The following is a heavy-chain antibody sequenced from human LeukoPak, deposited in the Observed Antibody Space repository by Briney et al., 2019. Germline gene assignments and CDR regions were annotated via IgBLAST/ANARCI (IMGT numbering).Heavy chain of an antibody. V-gene: IGHV3-23*01. J-gene: IGHJ4*02. D-gene: IGHD3-3*01. CDR3: AKSRPIYDFWSGYSAFDY. CDR1: RFTFSNYA. CDR2: IGGNGGST. Sequence: GGSLRLSCAASRFTFSNYAMSWVRQAPGKGLEWVSAIGGNGGSTYYADSVKGRFTISRDNSKNTLYLQMNSLRAEDTAVYYCAKSRPIYDFWSGYSAFDYWGQGTLVTVSS.